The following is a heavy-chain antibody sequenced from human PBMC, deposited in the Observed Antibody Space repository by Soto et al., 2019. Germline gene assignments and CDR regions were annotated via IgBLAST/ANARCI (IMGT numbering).Heavy chain of an antibody. V-gene: IGHV3-7*03. CDR2: IKQDGSEK. Sequence: EVQLVESGGGLVQPGGSLRLSCAASGFTFSSYWMSWVRQAPGKGLEWVANIKQDGSEKYYVDSVKGRFTISRDNAKNSLYLQINGLKAEDTAVYYCARDTSPVYYYGMDVWGQGTTVTVSS. CDR3: ARDTSPVYYYGMDV. CDR1: GFTFSSYW. J-gene: IGHJ6*02.